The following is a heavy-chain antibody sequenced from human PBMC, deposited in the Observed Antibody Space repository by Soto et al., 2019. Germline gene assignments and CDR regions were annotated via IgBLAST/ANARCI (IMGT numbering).Heavy chain of an antibody. J-gene: IGHJ3*02. D-gene: IGHD2-15*01. Sequence: QVQLVQSGAEVKKPGASVKVSCKASGYTFTGYYMHWVRQAPGQGLEWMGWINPNSGGTNYAQKFQGWVTMTRDTSISTAYMELSRLRSDDTAVYYCARPQGSVVVAANVEVDAFDIWGQGTMVTVSS. CDR2: INPNSGGT. CDR1: GYTFTGYY. CDR3: ARPQGSVVVAANVEVDAFDI. V-gene: IGHV1-2*04.